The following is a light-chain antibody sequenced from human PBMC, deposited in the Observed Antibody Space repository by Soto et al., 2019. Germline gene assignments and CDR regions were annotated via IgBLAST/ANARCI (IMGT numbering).Light chain of an antibody. V-gene: IGLV2-11*01. CDR1: TSDVGGYNY. CDR3: CSYAGSRASPYV. Sequence: QSALTQPRSVSGSPGQSVTISCTGTTSDVGGYNYVSWYQQHPGKAPKLMIYDVTKRPSGVPDRFSGSKSGNTASLTISGLQAEDEADYYCCSYAGSRASPYVFGTGTKLTVL. J-gene: IGLJ1*01. CDR2: DVT.